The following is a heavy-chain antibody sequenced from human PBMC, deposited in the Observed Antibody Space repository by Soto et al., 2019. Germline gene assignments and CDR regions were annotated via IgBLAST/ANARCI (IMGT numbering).Heavy chain of an antibody. CDR2: IYPGDSDT. CDR1: GYSFTSYW. Sequence: GESLKISCKGSGYSFTSYWIGWVRQMPGKGLEWMGIIYPGDSDTRYSPSFQGQVTISADKSISTAYLQWSSLKASDTAMYYCARQYFPGDCGGDCSPTEYWFDPWGQGTLVTVSS. J-gene: IGHJ5*02. V-gene: IGHV5-51*01. CDR3: ARQYFPGDCGGDCSPTEYWFDP. D-gene: IGHD2-21*02.